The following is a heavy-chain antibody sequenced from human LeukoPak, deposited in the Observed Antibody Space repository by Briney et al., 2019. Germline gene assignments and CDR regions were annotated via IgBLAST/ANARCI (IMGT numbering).Heavy chain of an antibody. CDR2: IRSKANSYAT. CDR3: TRHDAYYYDSSGGYYMDV. Sequence: GGSLRLSCAASGFTFSGSAMHWVRQASGKGLEWVGRIRSKANSYATAYAASVKGRFTISRDDSKNTEYLQMNSLKTEDTAVYYCTRHDAYYYDSSGGYYMDVWGKGTTVTVSS. J-gene: IGHJ6*03. V-gene: IGHV3-73*01. D-gene: IGHD3-22*01. CDR1: GFTFSGSA.